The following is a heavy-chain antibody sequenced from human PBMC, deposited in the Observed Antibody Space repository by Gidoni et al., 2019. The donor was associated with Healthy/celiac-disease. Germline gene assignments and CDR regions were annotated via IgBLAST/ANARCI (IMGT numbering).Heavy chain of an antibody. Sequence: EVQLLESGGGLVQHGGSLSLSCPPAGFPFRRYAMSWVRQAPGKGLEWVSAISGSGGSTYYADSVKGRFTISRDNSKNTLYLQMNSLRAEDTAVYYCAKPPVGATTPFDYWGQGTLVTVSS. CDR2: ISGSGGST. V-gene: IGHV3-23*01. J-gene: IGHJ4*02. CDR1: GFPFRRYA. CDR3: AKPPVGATTPFDY. D-gene: IGHD1-26*01.